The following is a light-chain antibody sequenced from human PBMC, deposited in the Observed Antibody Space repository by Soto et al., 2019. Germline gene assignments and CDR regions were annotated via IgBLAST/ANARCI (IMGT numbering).Light chain of an antibody. V-gene: IGKV3-15*01. CDR1: QSITSY. CDR2: ATS. Sequence: EIVMTQSPAAVSVSPGERATLSCRASQSITSYLPWYQQKPGQAPRLLIYATSTRPTGIPARFSGSGSGTEFTLTIDSLQSDDFAVYLCQQYRNWPLTFGGGTKVDIK. J-gene: IGKJ4*01. CDR3: QQYRNWPLT.